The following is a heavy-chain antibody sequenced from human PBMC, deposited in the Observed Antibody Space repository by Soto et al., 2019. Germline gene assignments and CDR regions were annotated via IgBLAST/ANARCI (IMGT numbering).Heavy chain of an antibody. J-gene: IGHJ4*02. CDR2: ISSSSSYI. V-gene: IGHV3-21*01. CDR3: AGAFSGYPNPYFDY. D-gene: IGHD3-22*01. Sequence: PGGSLRLSCAASGFTFSSYSMNWVRQAPGKGLEWVSSISSSSSYIYYADSVKGRFTISRDNAKNSLYLQMNSLRAEDTAVYYCAGAFSGYPNPYFDYWGQGTLVTVSS. CDR1: GFTFSSYS.